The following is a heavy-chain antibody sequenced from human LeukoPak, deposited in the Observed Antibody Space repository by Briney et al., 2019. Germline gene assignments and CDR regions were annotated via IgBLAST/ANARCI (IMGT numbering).Heavy chain of an antibody. Sequence: PGGSLRLSCAASGFTFSSYSMNWVRQAPGKGLEWVSSISSSSSYIYYADSVKGRFTISRDNAKNSLYLQMNSLGAEDTAVYYCARGYYDFWSGSGSDYFDYWGQGTLVTVSS. D-gene: IGHD3-3*01. V-gene: IGHV3-21*01. CDR3: ARGYYDFWSGSGSDYFDY. CDR2: ISSSSSYI. J-gene: IGHJ4*02. CDR1: GFTFSSYS.